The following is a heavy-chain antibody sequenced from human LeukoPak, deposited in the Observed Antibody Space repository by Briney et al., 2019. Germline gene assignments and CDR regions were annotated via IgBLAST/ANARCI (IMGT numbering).Heavy chain of an antibody. CDR2: IYNSGST. CDR3: ARGPAWYYYGSGSLDY. V-gene: IGHV4-4*07. D-gene: IGHD3-10*01. Sequence: SETLSLTCTVSGASISTYHWTWIRQPAGKGLEWIGRIYNSGSTNYNPSLKSRVTMSEDTSKNQFSLKLSSVTAADTAVYYCARGPAWYYYGSGSLDYWGQGTLVTVSS. J-gene: IGHJ4*02. CDR1: GASISTYH.